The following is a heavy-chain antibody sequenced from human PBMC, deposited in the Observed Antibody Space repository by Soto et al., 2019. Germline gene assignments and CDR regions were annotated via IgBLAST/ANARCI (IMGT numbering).Heavy chain of an antibody. CDR1: GGSISSSTYY. D-gene: IGHD4-17*01. CDR3: ARHGVDYGDYASYYYYGMDV. Sequence: QLQLQESGPGLVKPSETLSLTCTVSGGSISSSTYYWGWIRQPPGKGLEWSGMIYFSGSAYYNPSLKSRVTISIDTSKNQFSLRPSSVTAADTAVYYCARHGVDYGDYASYYYYGMDVWGRGTTVTVSS. J-gene: IGHJ6*02. V-gene: IGHV4-39*01. CDR2: IYFSGSA.